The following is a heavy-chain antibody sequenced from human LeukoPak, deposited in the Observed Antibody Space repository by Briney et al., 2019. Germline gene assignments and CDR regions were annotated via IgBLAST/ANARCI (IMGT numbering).Heavy chain of an antibody. CDR3: ARASRWGYYYHNSTYSGVFDI. CDR2: IKQDGSEK. Sequence: GGSLRLSCAASGFTFSSYWMSWVRQAPGKGLEWVANIKQDGSEKYYVDSVKGRFTISRDNAKNSLSLQMNSLRAEDTALYYCARASRWGYYYHNSTYSGVFDIWGQGTMVTVSS. V-gene: IGHV3-7*03. J-gene: IGHJ3*02. CDR1: GFTFSSYW. D-gene: IGHD3-22*01.